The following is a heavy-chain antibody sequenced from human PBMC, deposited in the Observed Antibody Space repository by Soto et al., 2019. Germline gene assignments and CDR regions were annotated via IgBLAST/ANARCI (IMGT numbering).Heavy chain of an antibody. CDR2: IYSDGNT. J-gene: IGHJ4*02. Sequence: EVQLVETGGGLIQPGGSLILSCAASGFTVSSKYMIWLLQAPGKGLEWVSIIYSDGNTYYADSVKGRFTISRDNSKNTLNLQMNSLRAEDTAVYFCARGRGNCVVTTCYLPFDSWGQGTLVTVSS. CDR1: GFTVSSKY. CDR3: ARGRGNCVVTTCYLPFDS. V-gene: IGHV3-53*02. D-gene: IGHD2-2*01.